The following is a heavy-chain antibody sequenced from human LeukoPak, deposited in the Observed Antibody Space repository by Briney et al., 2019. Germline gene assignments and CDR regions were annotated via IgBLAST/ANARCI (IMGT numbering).Heavy chain of an antibody. CDR3: ARRAGSYTFDY. V-gene: IGHV4-59*08. CDR2: IYYSGST. D-gene: IGHD1-26*01. CDR1: GDSISSSY. Sequence: PSETLSLTCTVSGDSISSSYWNWIRQPPGKGLEWIGYIYYSGSTNYNPSLESRVTISVDTSKNQFSLRLTSMTAADTAVYYCARRAGSYTFDYWGQGTLVTVSS. J-gene: IGHJ4*02.